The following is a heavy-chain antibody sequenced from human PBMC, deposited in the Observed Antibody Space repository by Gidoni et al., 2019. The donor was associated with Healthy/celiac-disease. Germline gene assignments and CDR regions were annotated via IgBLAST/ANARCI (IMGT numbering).Heavy chain of an antibody. CDR1: GFTFSRYS. J-gene: IGHJ5*02. Sequence: EVQLVESGGGLVKPGGSLRLSCAASGFTFSRYSMNWVRQAPGKGLEWVSSISSSSSYIYYADSVKGRFTISRDNAKNSLYLQMNSLRAEDTAVYYCARGQWLVFSGDGLLMPFDPWGQGTLVTVSS. D-gene: IGHD6-19*01. CDR3: ARGQWLVFSGDGLLMPFDP. CDR2: ISSSSSYI. V-gene: IGHV3-21*01.